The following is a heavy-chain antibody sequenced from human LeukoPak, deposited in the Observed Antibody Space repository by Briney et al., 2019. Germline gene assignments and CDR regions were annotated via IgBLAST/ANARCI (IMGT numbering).Heavy chain of an antibody. D-gene: IGHD3-3*01. CDR3: ARDSDDFWSGYWIASYFDY. J-gene: IGHJ4*02. V-gene: IGHV1-18*01. Sequence: ASVKASCKASGYTFTSYGISWVRQAPGQGLEWMGWISAYNGNTNYAQKLQGRVTMTTDTSTSTAYMELRSLRSDDTAVYYCARDSDDFWSGYWIASYFDYWGQGTLVTVSS. CDR1: GYTFTSYG. CDR2: ISAYNGNT.